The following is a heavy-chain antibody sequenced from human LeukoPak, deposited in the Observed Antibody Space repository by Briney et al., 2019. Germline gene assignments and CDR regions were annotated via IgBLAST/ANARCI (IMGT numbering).Heavy chain of an antibody. Sequence: GGSLRLSCAASGFTFSSYAMSWVRQAPGKGLEWVSAISGSGGSTYYADYVKGRFTISRDNSKNTLYLQMNSLRAEDTAVYYCAKIWGGYYDSSGYYYFDYWGQGTLVTVSS. J-gene: IGHJ4*02. V-gene: IGHV3-23*01. D-gene: IGHD3-22*01. CDR1: GFTFSSYA. CDR2: ISGSGGST. CDR3: AKIWGGYYDSSGYYYFDY.